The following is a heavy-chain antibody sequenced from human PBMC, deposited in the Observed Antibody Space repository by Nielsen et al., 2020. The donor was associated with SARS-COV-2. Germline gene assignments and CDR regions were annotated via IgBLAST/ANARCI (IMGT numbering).Heavy chain of an antibody. CDR1: DGSMSDYY. D-gene: IGHD4-17*01. CDR2: IYYTGST. CDR3: ARATVYGDYGFFDN. V-gene: IGHV4-59*08. J-gene: IGHJ4*02. Sequence: SETLSLTCTVSDGSMSDYYWSWIRQPPGKEPEWIGHIYYTGSTTYNSSLGGRITISVDTSKNQFSLRLSSVTAADTAVYYCARATVYGDYGFFDNWGQGALVTVSS.